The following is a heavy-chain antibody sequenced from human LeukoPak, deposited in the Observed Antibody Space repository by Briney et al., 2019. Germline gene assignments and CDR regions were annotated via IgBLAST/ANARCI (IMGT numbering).Heavy chain of an antibody. D-gene: IGHD7-27*01. J-gene: IGHJ2*01. CDR1: DDSISDYY. CDR3: AKERGNWGPYFDL. Sequence: SETLSLTCTVSDDSISDYYRGWIRQPPGKGLEWIGYFYNSGRSTYNPSLKSRVTISADTSKNHFSLKLNSVTTADTAVYYCAKERGNWGPYFDLWGRGTLVTVSS. CDR2: FYNSGRS. V-gene: IGHV4-59*01.